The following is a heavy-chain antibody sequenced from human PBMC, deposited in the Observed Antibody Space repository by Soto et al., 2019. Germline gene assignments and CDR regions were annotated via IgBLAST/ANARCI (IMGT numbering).Heavy chain of an antibody. CDR2: INHSGST. D-gene: IGHD3-3*01. CDR3: ARDRITIFGGVYGMDV. J-gene: IGHJ6*02. Sequence: PSETLSLTCAVYGGSFSGYYWSWIRQPPGKGLECIGEINHSGSTYYNPSLKSRVTISVDTSKNQFSLKLSSVTAADTAVYYCARDRITIFGGVYGMDVWGQGTTVTVYS. V-gene: IGHV4-34*09. CDR1: GGSFSGYY.